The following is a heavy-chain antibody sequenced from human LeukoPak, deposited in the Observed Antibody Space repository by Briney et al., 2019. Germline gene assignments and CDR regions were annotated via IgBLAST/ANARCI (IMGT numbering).Heavy chain of an antibody. Sequence: PGGSLRLSCAASGFTFSSYGMHWVRQAPGKGLEWVAVISYDGSNKYYADSVKGRFTISRDNSKNTLYLQMNSLRAEDTAVYYCAKETGVGADDAFDIWGQGTMVTVSP. D-gene: IGHD1-26*01. V-gene: IGHV3-30*18. J-gene: IGHJ3*02. CDR2: ISYDGSNK. CDR1: GFTFSSYG. CDR3: AKETGVGADDAFDI.